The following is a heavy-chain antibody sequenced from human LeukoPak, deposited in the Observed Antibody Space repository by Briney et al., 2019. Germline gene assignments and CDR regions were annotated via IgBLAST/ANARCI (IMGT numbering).Heavy chain of an antibody. CDR1: GFTFSSYA. V-gene: IGHV3-23*01. Sequence: PGGSLRLSCAASGFTFSSYAMSWVRQAPGKGLEWVSAISGSGGSTYYADSVKGRFTISRDNSKNTLYLQMNSLRAEDTAVYYCAKHSCSSTSCRGYFDYWGQGTLVTVSS. CDR3: AKHSCSSTSCRGYFDY. CDR2: ISGSGGST. J-gene: IGHJ4*02. D-gene: IGHD2-2*01.